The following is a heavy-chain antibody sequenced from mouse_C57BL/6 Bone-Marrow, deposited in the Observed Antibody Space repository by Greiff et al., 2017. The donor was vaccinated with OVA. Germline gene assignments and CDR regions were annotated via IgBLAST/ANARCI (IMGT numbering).Heavy chain of an antibody. CDR3: ARCDDGSSFYWYFDV. CDR2: IYPRSGNT. Sequence: QVQLQQSGAELARPGASVKLSCKASGYTFTSYGISWVKQRTGQGLEWIGEIYPRSGNTYYNEKFKGKATLTADKSSSTAYMELRSLTSEDSAVSFCARCDDGSSFYWYFDVWGTGTTVTVSS. D-gene: IGHD1-1*01. CDR1: GYTFTSYG. V-gene: IGHV1-81*01. J-gene: IGHJ1*03.